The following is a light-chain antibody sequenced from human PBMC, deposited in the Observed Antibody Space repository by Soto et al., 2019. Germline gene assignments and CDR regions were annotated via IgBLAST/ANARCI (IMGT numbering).Light chain of an antibody. CDR1: QSVSSY. V-gene: IGKV3-11*01. J-gene: IGKJ1*01. CDR3: QQRSNWPPTWT. Sequence: IVLTQSPATLSLSPGERAALSCGASQSVSSYLAWYQHKPGQAPRLLIYDASKRATGIPVRFSGSGSGTDFTLTISSLEPEDFAVYYCQQRSNWPPTWTFGQGTRVEIK. CDR2: DAS.